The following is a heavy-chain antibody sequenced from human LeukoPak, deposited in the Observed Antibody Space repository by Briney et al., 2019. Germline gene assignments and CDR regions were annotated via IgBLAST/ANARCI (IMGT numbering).Heavy chain of an antibody. V-gene: IGHV1-2*02. CDR2: INPNSGGT. J-gene: IGHJ4*02. D-gene: IGHD2-15*01. Sequence: ASVKVSCKASGYTFIGYYMHWVRQAPGQGLEWMGWINPNSGGTNYAQNFQGRVTMTRDTSISTAYMEVTGLRSDDTAVYYCARGIGDYWGQGTLVTVSS. CDR3: ARGIGDY. CDR1: GYTFIGYY.